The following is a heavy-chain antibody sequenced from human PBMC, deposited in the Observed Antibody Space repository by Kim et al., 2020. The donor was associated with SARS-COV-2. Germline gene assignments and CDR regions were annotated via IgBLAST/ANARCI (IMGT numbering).Heavy chain of an antibody. CDR2: IGTAGDT. CDR1: GFTFSSFA. CDR3: GRGTWRGGSGMDV. Sequence: GGSLRLSCGASGFTFSSFAMHWVRQAKGKGLEWVSAIGTAGDTYYAGSVKGRFTIFRENAENSLYLQMSSLRVEHTAVYYGGRGTWRGGSGMDVWGQGTTVTVAS. D-gene: IGHD3-16*01. J-gene: IGHJ6*02. V-gene: IGHV3-13*01.